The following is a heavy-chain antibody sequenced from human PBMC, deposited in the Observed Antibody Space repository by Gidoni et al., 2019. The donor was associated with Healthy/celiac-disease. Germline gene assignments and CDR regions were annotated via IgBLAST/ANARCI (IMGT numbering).Heavy chain of an antibody. V-gene: IGHV1-18*01. CDR2: ISAYNGNT. Sequence: QVQLVQSGAEVKKPGASVKVSCKASGYTFTSYGISWVRQAPGQGLEWMGWISAYNGNTNYAQKLQGRVTMTTDTSTSTAYMELRSLRSDDTAVYYCARLGRTEAKLPRRYWYFDLWGRGTLVTVSS. D-gene: IGHD1-26*01. CDR1: GYTFTSYG. J-gene: IGHJ2*01. CDR3: ARLGRTEAKLPRRYWYFDL.